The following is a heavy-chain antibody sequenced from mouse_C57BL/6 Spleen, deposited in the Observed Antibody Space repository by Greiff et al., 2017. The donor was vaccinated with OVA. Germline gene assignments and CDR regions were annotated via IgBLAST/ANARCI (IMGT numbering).Heavy chain of an antibody. V-gene: IGHV5-16*01. CDR3: ARAASIYYDYDDFAY. CDR2: INYDGSST. CDR1: GFTFSDYY. Sequence: EVKLMESEGGLVQPGSSMKLSCTASGFTFSDYYMAWVRQVPEKGLEWVANINYDGSSTYYLDSLKSRFIISRDNAKNILYLQMSSLKSEDTATYYCARAASIYYDYDDFAYWGLGTLVTVSA. D-gene: IGHD2-4*01. J-gene: IGHJ3*01.